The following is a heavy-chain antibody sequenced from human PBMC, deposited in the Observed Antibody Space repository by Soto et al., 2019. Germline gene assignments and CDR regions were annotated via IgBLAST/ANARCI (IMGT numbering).Heavy chain of an antibody. CDR3: ARMGLHLGELSRNWFDP. CDR2: IYSSGRT. V-gene: IGHV4-31*03. Sequence: SETLSLTCSLSGGSINSDEFYWTWIRQSPGKGLEWIGYIYSSGRTHYNPSLKSRINISLDTSNNLLSLRLSSVTAADTAVYYCARMGLHLGELSRNWFDPWGRGTLVTVSS. J-gene: IGHJ5*02. CDR1: GGSINSDEFY. D-gene: IGHD3-16*02.